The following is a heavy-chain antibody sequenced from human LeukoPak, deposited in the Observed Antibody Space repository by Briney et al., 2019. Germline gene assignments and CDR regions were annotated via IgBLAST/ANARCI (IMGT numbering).Heavy chain of an antibody. CDR2: IDYSGNT. CDR1: GGSISSSGYC. CDR3: AREFRPAATSGWFDP. J-gene: IGHJ5*02. Sequence: SETLSLTCTVSGGSISSSGYCWGWIRQPPGKGLEWIGSIDYSGNTNYNPSLKSRVTISVDTSKNQFSLKLSSVTAADTAVYYCAREFRPAATSGWFDPWGQGTLVTVSS. D-gene: IGHD2-2*01. V-gene: IGHV4-39*07.